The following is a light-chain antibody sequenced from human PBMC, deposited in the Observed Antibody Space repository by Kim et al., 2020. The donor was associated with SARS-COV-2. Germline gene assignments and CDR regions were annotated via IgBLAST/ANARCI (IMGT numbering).Light chain of an antibody. V-gene: IGKV3-15*01. CDR3: HQYFDLPS. Sequence: SVSAGERATLACRASQSVSSGLALYQQKPGQAPRLLIYDAAKRATGTPARFSGSGSGKEFTLTVSSLQSDDFAVYSCHQYFDLPSFGQGRRLEIK. CDR2: DAA. CDR1: QSVSSG. J-gene: IGKJ5*01.